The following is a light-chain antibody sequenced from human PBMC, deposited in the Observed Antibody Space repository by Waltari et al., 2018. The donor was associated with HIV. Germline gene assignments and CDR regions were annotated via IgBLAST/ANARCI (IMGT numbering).Light chain of an antibody. J-gene: IGLJ2*01. CDR1: SGSVSTTYY. CDR2: NTN. CDR3: VLYMGSGISV. Sequence: QTVVTQEPSFSVSPGGPVTLTCGLSSGSVSTTYYPSWYQHTPGQAPRTLIYNTNTRSSGVPDRFSGSILGNKAALNITGAQADDECDYYCVLYMGSGISVFGGGTKLTVL. V-gene: IGLV8-61*01.